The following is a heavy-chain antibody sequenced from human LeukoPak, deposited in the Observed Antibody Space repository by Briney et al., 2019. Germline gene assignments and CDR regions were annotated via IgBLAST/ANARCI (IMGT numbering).Heavy chain of an antibody. CDR2: IYPSGRT. D-gene: IGHD3-22*01. CDR3: AGEDSNDISGYPTRSFDH. CDR1: GDSISNYY. Sequence: SETLSLTCTVSGDSISNYYWSWIRQSPGRGLEWIGYIYPSGRTNYNHSLKSRVTISVDTSMNQFSLKLTSVTAADTAVYYCAGEDSNDISGYPTRSFDHWGQGTLVIVSS. J-gene: IGHJ4*02. V-gene: IGHV4-4*09.